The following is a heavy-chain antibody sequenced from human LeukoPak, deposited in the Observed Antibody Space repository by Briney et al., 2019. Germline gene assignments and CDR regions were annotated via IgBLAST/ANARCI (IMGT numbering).Heavy chain of an antibody. CDR3: ARDWGVVVTPNWFDP. J-gene: IGHJ5*02. CDR1: GYSISSGYY. Sequence: SETRSLTCAVSGYSISSGYYWGWVRQPPGEGLEWIGSIYHSGSTYYNPSLKSRVTISVDTSKNQFSLKLSSVTAADTAVYYCARDWGVVVTPNWFDPWGQGTLVTVSS. D-gene: IGHD2-15*01. V-gene: IGHV4-38-2*02. CDR2: IYHSGST.